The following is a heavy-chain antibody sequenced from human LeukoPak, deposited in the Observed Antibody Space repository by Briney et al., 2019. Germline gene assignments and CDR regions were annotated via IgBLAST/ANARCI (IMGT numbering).Heavy chain of an antibody. D-gene: IGHD5-24*01. CDR2: INQDGSQK. V-gene: IGHV3-7*03. CDR1: GFTFSNFW. CDR3: ARDRGWLQSDY. Sequence: GGSLRLSCAASGFTFSNFWMSWVRQAPGKGLEWVADINQDGSQKYYRDSVKGRFTISRDNAKNSLYLEMNSLSAEDTAVYYCARDRGWLQSDYWGQGALVTVSS. J-gene: IGHJ4*02.